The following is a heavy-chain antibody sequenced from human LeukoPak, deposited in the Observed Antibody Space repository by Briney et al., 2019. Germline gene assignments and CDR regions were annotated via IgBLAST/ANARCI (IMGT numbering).Heavy chain of an antibody. CDR2: ISNNGAST. J-gene: IGHJ3*01. V-gene: IGHV3-64D*06. D-gene: IGHD6-13*01. CDR3: AKVVAPGTAALDF. Sequence: PGGSLRLSCAASGFTFSSYWMHWVRQAPGKGLEYVSSISNNGASTFYADSVKGRFTTSRDNSKNMLYLQMSSLRAEDTAVYYCAKVVAPGTAALDFWGQGAMVTVSS. CDR1: GFTFSSYW.